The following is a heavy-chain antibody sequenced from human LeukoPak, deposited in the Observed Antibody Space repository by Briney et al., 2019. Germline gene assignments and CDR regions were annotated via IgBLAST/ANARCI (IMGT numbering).Heavy chain of an antibody. D-gene: IGHD2-15*01. J-gene: IGHJ4*02. CDR3: ARAYCSGGSCYGLDY. V-gene: IGHV3-21*01. CDR2: ISSSSSYI. Sequence: PGGSLRLSCAASGFTFSSYSMNWVRQAPGKGLEWVSSISSSSSYIYYADSVKGRFTISRDNAKNSLYLQMNSLRAEDTAVYYCARAYCSGGSCYGLDYWGQETLVTVSS. CDR1: GFTFSSYS.